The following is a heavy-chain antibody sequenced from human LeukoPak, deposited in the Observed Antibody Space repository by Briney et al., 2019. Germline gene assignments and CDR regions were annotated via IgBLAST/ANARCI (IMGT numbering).Heavy chain of an antibody. Sequence: GASVKVSCKASGYTFTSYYMHWVRQAPGLGLEWMGIINPSGGSTSYAQKFQGRVTMTRDTSTSTVYMELSSLRSEDTAVYYCARGPSMVRGVIITGWFDPWGQGTLVTVSS. D-gene: IGHD3-10*01. CDR2: INPSGGST. CDR3: ARGPSMVRGVIITGWFDP. V-gene: IGHV1-46*01. CDR1: GYTFTSYY. J-gene: IGHJ5*02.